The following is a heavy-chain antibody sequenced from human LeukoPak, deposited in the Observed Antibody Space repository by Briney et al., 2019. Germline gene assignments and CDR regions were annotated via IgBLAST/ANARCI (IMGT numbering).Heavy chain of an antibody. V-gene: IGHV3-33*06. CDR2: IWYDGSNK. J-gene: IGHJ4*02. CDR1: EFTFSSYG. D-gene: IGHD6-19*01. Sequence: GGSLRLSCAASEFTFSSYGMHWVRQAPGKGLEWVAVIWYDGSNKYYADSVKGRFTTSRDNSKNTLYLQMNSLRAEDTAVYYCAKNEHPYNSGWSFDYWGQGTLVTVSS. CDR3: AKNEHPYNSGWSFDY.